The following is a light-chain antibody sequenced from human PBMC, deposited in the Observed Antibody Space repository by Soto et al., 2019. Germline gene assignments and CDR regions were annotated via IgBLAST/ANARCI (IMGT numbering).Light chain of an antibody. CDR3: QQYGSSPET. CDR2: GAT. V-gene: IGKV3-20*01. J-gene: IGKJ1*01. Sequence: ENVLTQSPGTLSLSPGERATLSCRASQSVSSSYLAWYQQKPGQAPRLLIYGATSRDTGIPDRFSGSGSGTDFTLTISRLEPEDFAVYYCQQYGSSPETFGQGTKVEIK. CDR1: QSVSSSY.